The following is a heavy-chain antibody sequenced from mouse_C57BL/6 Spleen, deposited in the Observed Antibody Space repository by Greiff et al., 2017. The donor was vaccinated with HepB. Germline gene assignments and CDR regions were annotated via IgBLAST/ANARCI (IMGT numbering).Heavy chain of an antibody. V-gene: IGHV1-76*01. D-gene: IGHD2-3*01. J-gene: IGHJ3*01. CDR3: ARGYYQAWFAY. Sequence: VQRVESGAELVRPGASVKLSCKASGYTFTDYYINWVKQRPGQGLEWIARIYPGSGNTYYNEKFKGKATLTAEKSSSTAYMQLSSLTSEDSAVYFCARGYYQAWFAYWGQGTLVTVSA. CDR1: GYTFTDYY. CDR2: IYPGSGNT.